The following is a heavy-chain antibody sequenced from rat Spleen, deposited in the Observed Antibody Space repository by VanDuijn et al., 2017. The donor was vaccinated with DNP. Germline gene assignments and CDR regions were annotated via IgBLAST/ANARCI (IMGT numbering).Heavy chain of an antibody. J-gene: IGHJ2*01. CDR1: GFTFGDYN. Sequence: EVQLVESGGGLVQPGRSLKLSCAASGFTFGDYNMAWVRQAPKKGLEWVATILYDGSSTYYRDSVKGRFTISRDNAKSTLYLQMDSLRSEDTATYYCARNNYFDYWGQGVMVTVSS. V-gene: IGHV5-7*01. CDR2: ILYDGSST. CDR3: ARNNYFDY.